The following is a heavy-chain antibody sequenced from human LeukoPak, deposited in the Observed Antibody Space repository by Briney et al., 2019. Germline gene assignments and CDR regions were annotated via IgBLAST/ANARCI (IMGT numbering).Heavy chain of an antibody. D-gene: IGHD2-2*01. J-gene: IGHJ6*03. CDR2: IYSGGST. V-gene: IGHV3-66*01. CDR3: ATDSPIVVVPTAIRDYYYMDV. Sequence: GGSLRLSCAASGFTVSSNYMSWVRQAPGKGLEWVSVIYSGGSTYYADSVKGRFIISRDNDKNSLYLQMNSLRVEDTAVYYCATDSPIVVVPTAIRDYYYMDVWGRGTTVNVFS. CDR1: GFTVSSNY.